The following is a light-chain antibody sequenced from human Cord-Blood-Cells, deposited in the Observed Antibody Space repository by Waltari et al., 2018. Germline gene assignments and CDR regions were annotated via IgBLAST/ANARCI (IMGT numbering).Light chain of an antibody. J-gene: IGKJ4*01. CDR1: QSVSSSY. CDR3: QQYGSSPLT. Sequence: EIVFTQSPATLSLSPGERATLSCSASQSVSSSYLAWYQQKPGQAPRLLIYGASSRATGIPDRFSGSGSGTDFTLTISRLEPEDFAVYYCQQYGSSPLTFGGGTKVEIK. CDR2: GAS. V-gene: IGKV3-20*01.